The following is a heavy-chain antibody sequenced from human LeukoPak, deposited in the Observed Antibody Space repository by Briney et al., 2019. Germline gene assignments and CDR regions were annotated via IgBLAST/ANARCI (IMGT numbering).Heavy chain of an antibody. D-gene: IGHD5-18*01. Sequence: SETLSLTCTVSGGSISSGGYYWSWLRQHPGKGLEWIGYIYYSGSTYYNPSLKSRVTISVDTSKNQFSLKLSSVTAADTAVYYCARDTGGRYSYGPGGVDYWGQGTLVTVSS. CDR3: ARDTGGRYSYGPGGVDY. J-gene: IGHJ4*02. CDR2: IYYSGST. V-gene: IGHV4-31*03. CDR1: GGSISSGGYY.